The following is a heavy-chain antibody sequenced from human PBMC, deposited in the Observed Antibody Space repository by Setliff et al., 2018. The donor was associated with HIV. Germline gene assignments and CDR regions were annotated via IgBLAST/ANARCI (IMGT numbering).Heavy chain of an antibody. J-gene: IGHJ4*02. D-gene: IGHD2-2*01. CDR1: GGSISGYH. Sequence: SETLSLTCTVSGGSISGYHWNWLRQTPGKGLEWIGYIYTSGSTNYNPSLKSRVTISVDTSKNQFSLKLSSVTAADTAVYYCARLDCSSSSGFVDYWGQGTLVTVSS. CDR3: ARLDCSSSSGFVDY. V-gene: IGHV4-4*09. CDR2: IYTSGST.